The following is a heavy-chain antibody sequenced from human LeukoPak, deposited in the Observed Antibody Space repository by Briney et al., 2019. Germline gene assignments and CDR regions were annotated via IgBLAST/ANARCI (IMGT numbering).Heavy chain of an antibody. CDR1: GGSISSSSYY. V-gene: IGHV4-39*01. J-gene: IGHJ4*02. CDR2: IYYSGST. CDR3: ARRQQLAELFDY. D-gene: IGHD6-13*01. Sequence: SETLSPTCTVSGGSISSSSYYWGWIRQPPGKGLEWIGSIYYSGSTYYNPSLKSRVTISVDTSKNQFSLKLSSVTAADTAVYYCARRQQLAELFDYWGQGTLVTVSS.